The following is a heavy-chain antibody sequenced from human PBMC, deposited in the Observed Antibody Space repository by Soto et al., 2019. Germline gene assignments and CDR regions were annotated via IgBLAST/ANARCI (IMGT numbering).Heavy chain of an antibody. Sequence: SGGSLRLSCSASGFTFSSYAMHWVRQAPGKGLEYVSAISSNGGSTYYADSVKGRFTISRDNSKNTLYLQMSSLRAEDTAVYYCVKDFFRLGELFGLQDNWFDPWGQGTLVTVSS. V-gene: IGHV3-64D*08. CDR3: VKDFFRLGELFGLQDNWFDP. D-gene: IGHD3-16*01. CDR2: ISSNGGST. J-gene: IGHJ5*02. CDR1: GFTFSSYA.